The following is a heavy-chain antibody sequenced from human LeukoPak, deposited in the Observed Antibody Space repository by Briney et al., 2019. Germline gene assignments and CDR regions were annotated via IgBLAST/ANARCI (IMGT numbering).Heavy chain of an antibody. D-gene: IGHD1-26*01. CDR1: GGSFSSYC. Sequence: PAGTLSLSCAASGGSFSSYCWSWIRQAAGKGLQWVWPIYTSGSTNYNPSLKSRVTISVDKSKNQFSLKLSSVTAADTAVYYCARSPIVGVTAYAFDIWGQGTMVTVSS. CDR2: IYTSGST. J-gene: IGHJ3*02. CDR3: ARSPIVGVTAYAFDI. V-gene: IGHV4-4*07.